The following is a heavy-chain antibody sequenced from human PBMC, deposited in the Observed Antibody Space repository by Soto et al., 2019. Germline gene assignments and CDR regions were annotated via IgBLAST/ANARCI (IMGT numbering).Heavy chain of an antibody. J-gene: IGHJ6*02. CDR2: ILHDGSAE. Sequence: GGSLRLSCAASGFTFTSYGMHWVRQAPGKGLEWMALILHDGSAEYHADSVKGRFTISRDNSKNTLYLQMNSLRAEDTAVYYCARSRDGYSFYFYYGMDGWGQGTTVTVSS. V-gene: IGHV3-30*03. CDR1: GFTFTSYG. D-gene: IGHD4-4*01. CDR3: ARSRDGYSFYFYYGMDG.